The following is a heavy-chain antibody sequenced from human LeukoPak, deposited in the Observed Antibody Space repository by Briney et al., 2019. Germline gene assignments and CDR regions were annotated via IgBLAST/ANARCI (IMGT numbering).Heavy chain of an antibody. CDR1: GFTFSNYT. J-gene: IGHJ4*02. Sequence: GGSLRLSCAASGFTFSNYTMNWVRQAPGKGLEWVSFISISTRTIYYADSVKGRYTISRDNAKNTLYLQMNSLRVEDTAVYYCARKGSLNDYWGQGTLVTVSS. CDR3: ARKGSLNDY. CDR2: ISISTRTI. V-gene: IGHV3-48*04.